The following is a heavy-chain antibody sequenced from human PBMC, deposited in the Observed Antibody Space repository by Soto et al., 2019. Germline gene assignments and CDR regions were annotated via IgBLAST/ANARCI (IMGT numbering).Heavy chain of an antibody. J-gene: IGHJ4*02. V-gene: IGHV3-23*01. D-gene: IGHD4-17*01. CDR1: GFTFNNYA. CDR3: AKPSAYGDFAGSFDS. CDR2: IGGRGGNT. Sequence: EVHLLESGGGLVQRGGSLRLSCVASGFTFNNYAMNWVRQAPGKGLEWVSHIGGRGGNTFYAYSMRGRFTISRDNSKNTVYLQMNNLRVEDSATYYCAKPSAYGDFAGSFDSWGQGTLVTVSP.